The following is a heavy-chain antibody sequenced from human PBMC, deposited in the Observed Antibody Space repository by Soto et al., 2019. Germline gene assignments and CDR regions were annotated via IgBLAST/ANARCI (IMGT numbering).Heavy chain of an antibody. Sequence: QVQLVQSGAEVKKPGDSVKVSCKISGYTLTELSMHWVRLAPGKGLEWMGGFDPEDGETIYAQKFQGRVTMTEDTSTDTAYMELSSLRSEDTAVYYCATEDYDSSGPIRGEYYFDYWGQGTLVTVSS. D-gene: IGHD3-22*01. CDR3: ATEDYDSSGPIRGEYYFDY. J-gene: IGHJ4*02. CDR1: GYTLTELS. V-gene: IGHV1-24*01. CDR2: FDPEDGET.